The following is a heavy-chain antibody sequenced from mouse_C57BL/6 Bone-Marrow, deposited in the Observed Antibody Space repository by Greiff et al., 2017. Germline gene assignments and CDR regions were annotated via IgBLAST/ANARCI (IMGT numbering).Heavy chain of an antibody. CDR3: ARRITTVVDWYFDV. D-gene: IGHD1-1*01. CDR1: GYAFSSYW. Sequence: VQLQQSGAELVKPGASVKISCKASGYAFSSYWMNWVKQRPGKGLEWIGQIYPGDGDTNYNGKFKGKATLTADKSSSTAYMQLSSLTSEDSAVYFCARRITTVVDWYFDVWGTGTTVTVFS. CDR2: IYPGDGDT. V-gene: IGHV1-80*01. J-gene: IGHJ1*03.